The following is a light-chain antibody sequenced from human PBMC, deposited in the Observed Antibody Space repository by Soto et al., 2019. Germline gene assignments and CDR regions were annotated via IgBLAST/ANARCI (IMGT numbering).Light chain of an antibody. CDR1: QSISSW. J-gene: IGKJ5*01. V-gene: IGKV1-5*03. CDR3: QQYNSWPPIT. CDR2: KAS. Sequence: IEMSQSPSSLSASVGDRVTITCRASQSISSWLSWYQQKPGKAPKLLIYKASTLKSGVPSRFSGSGSGTEFTLTISSLQSEDFVVYYCQQYNSWPPITFGQGTRLEIK.